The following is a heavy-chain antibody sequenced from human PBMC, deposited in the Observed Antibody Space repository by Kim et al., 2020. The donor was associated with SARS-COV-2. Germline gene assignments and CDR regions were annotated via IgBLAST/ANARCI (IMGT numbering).Heavy chain of an antibody. D-gene: IGHD1-26*01. J-gene: IGHJ4*02. CDR3: ARGSMEWELPFDY. V-gene: IGHV1-2*02. Sequence: YAQNFQGRVTMTRDTSISTAYMELSRLSSDDTAVYYCARGSMEWELPFDYWGQGTLVTVSS.